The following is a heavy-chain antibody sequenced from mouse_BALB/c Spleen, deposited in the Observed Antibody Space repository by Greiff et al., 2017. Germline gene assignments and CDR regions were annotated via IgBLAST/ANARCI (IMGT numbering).Heavy chain of an antibody. D-gene: IGHD2-4*01. CDR2: IDPANGNT. J-gene: IGHJ2*01. CDR1: GFNFKDTY. V-gene: IGHV14-3*02. Sequence: VQLQQSGAELVKPGASVKLSCTASGFNFKDTYMHWVKQRPEQGLEWIGRIDPANGNTKYDTKFQGKATITADTSSNTAYLQLSSLTTEDTAVYYCAPYDYDVDYWGQGTTLTGAS. CDR3: APYDYDVDY.